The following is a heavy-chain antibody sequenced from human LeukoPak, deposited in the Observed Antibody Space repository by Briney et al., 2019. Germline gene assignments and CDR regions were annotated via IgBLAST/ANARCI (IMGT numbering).Heavy chain of an antibody. CDR3: AKSRWLVSPDY. Sequence: GGSLRLSCAASGFTFSSYGMHWVRQAPGKGLEWVAVISYDGSNKYYADSVKGRFTISRDNSKNTLYLQMNSLRAEDTAVYYCAKSRWLVSPDYWGQGTLVTVSS. J-gene: IGHJ4*02. V-gene: IGHV3-30*18. CDR1: GFTFSSYG. CDR2: ISYDGSNK. D-gene: IGHD6-19*01.